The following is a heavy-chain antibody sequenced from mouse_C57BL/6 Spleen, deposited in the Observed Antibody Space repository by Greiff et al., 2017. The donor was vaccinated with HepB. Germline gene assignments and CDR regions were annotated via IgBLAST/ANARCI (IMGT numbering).Heavy chain of an antibody. V-gene: IGHV3-6*01. CDR2: ISYDGSN. CDR3: SGEGDDYDAVDY. J-gene: IGHJ2*01. Sequence: EVQLQESGPGLVKPSQSLSLTCSVTGYSITSGYYWNWIRQFPGNQLEWMGYISYDGSNNYNPTLKNRIAITRDTAKNQFFLMLNSVTTEDTATYYCSGEGDDYDAVDYWGQGTTLTVSS. D-gene: IGHD2-4*01. CDR1: GYSITSGYY.